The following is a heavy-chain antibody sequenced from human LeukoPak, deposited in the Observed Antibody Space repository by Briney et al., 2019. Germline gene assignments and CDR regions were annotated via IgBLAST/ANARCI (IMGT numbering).Heavy chain of an antibody. CDR2: MNPNSGNT. CDR3: TVVNYGSGSYPLGY. Sequence: GASVKVSCKASGYTFTSYDINWVRQATGQGLEWMGWMNPNSGNTGYAQKFQGRVTITRNTSISTAYMELSSLRSEDTAVYYCTVVNYGSGSYPLGYWGQGTLVTVSS. V-gene: IGHV1-8*03. CDR1: GYTFTSYD. J-gene: IGHJ4*02. D-gene: IGHD3-10*01.